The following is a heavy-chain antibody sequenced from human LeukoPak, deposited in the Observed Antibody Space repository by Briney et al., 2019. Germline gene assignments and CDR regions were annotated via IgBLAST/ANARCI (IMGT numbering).Heavy chain of an antibody. Sequence: SETLSLTCAVYGGSFSGYYWSWLRQPPGKGLEWIGEINHSGSTNYNPSLKSRVTISVDTSKNQVSLQLNSVTPEDTAEYYCAREGTNVFDIWGQGTMVTVSS. CDR2: INHSGST. CDR3: AREGTNVFDI. CDR1: GGSFSGYY. J-gene: IGHJ3*02. V-gene: IGHV4-34*01.